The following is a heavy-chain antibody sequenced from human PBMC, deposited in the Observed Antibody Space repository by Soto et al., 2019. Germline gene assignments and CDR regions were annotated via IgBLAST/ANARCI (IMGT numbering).Heavy chain of an antibody. Sequence: SLRLSCTASGFTFGDYAMSWFRQAPGKGLEWVGFIRSKAYGGTTEYAASVKGRFTISRDDSKSIAYLQMNSLKTEDTAVYYCTRDNSLGYCSGGSCYSEGYYYGMDVWGQGTTVTVSS. D-gene: IGHD2-15*01. V-gene: IGHV3-49*03. J-gene: IGHJ6*02. CDR2: IRSKAYGGTT. CDR1: GFTFGDYA. CDR3: TRDNSLGYCSGGSCYSEGYYYGMDV.